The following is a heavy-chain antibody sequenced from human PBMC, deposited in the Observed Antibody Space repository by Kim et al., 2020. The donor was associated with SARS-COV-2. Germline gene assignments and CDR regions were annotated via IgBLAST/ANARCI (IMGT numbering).Heavy chain of an antibody. D-gene: IGHD4-4*01. CDR1: GYTFTGYY. CDR3: ARDPGRGLLKLNTVTTMP. J-gene: IGHJ4*02. V-gene: IGHV1-2*02. CDR2: INPNSGGT. Sequence: ASVKVSCKASGYTFTGYYMHWVRQAPGQGLEWMGWINPNSGGTNYAQKFQGRVTMTRDTSISTAYMELSRLRSDDTAVYYCARDPGRGLLKLNTVTTMPWGQGTLVTVSS.